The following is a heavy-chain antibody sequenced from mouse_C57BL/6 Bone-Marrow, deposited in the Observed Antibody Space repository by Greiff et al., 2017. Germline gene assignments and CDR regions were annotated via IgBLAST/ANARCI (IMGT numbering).Heavy chain of an antibody. D-gene: IGHD2-3*01. CDR1: GYTFTSYW. Sequence: QLQLKQPGAELVKPGASVKLSCKASGYTFTSYWMHWVKQRPGQGLEWIGMIHPNSGSTNYNEKFKSKATLTVDKSSSTAYMQLSSLTSEDSAVYYCARWNDGYYSHFDYWGQGTTLTVSS. CDR3: ARWNDGYYSHFDY. CDR2: IHPNSGST. V-gene: IGHV1-64*01. J-gene: IGHJ2*01.